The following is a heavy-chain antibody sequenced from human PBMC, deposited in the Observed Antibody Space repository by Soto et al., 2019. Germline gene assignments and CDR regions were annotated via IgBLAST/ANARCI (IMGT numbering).Heavy chain of an antibody. Sequence: SETLSVTCAVYGGSFSGYYWSWIRQPPGKGLEWIGEINHSGSTNYNPSLQSRVTISVDTSKNQFSLKLSSVTAADTAVYYCARVRREFDTSGPVDYWGQGTPVTAPQ. V-gene: IGHV4-34*01. J-gene: IGHJ4*02. CDR1: GGSFSGYY. D-gene: IGHD3-10*01. CDR2: INHSGST. CDR3: ARVRREFDTSGPVDY.